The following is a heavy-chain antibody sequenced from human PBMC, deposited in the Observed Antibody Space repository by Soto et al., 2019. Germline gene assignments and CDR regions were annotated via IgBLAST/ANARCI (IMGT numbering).Heavy chain of an antibody. D-gene: IGHD2-2*01. Sequence: GVLRLSCAASGFTFSNAWMSWVRQAPGKGLEWVGRIKSKTDGGTTDYAAPVKGRFTISRDDSKNTLYLQMNSLKTEDTAVYYCTTGRYCSSTSCPRVPAYWGQGTLVTVSS. CDR1: GFTFSNAW. J-gene: IGHJ4*02. CDR2: IKSKTDGGTT. CDR3: TTGRYCSSTSCPRVPAY. V-gene: IGHV3-15*01.